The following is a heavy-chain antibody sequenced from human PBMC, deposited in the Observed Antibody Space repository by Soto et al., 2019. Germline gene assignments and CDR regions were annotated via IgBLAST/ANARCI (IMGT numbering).Heavy chain of an antibody. Sequence: ASVKVSCKASGYTFTGYYMHWVRQAPGQGLEWMGWINPNSGGTNYAQKFQGWVTMTRDTSISTAYMELSRLRSDDTAVYYCARDRGGLYSSSGMDVWGQGTTVTVSS. CDR2: INPNSGGT. V-gene: IGHV1-2*04. D-gene: IGHD1-26*01. CDR1: GYTFTGYY. J-gene: IGHJ6*02. CDR3: ARDRGGLYSSSGMDV.